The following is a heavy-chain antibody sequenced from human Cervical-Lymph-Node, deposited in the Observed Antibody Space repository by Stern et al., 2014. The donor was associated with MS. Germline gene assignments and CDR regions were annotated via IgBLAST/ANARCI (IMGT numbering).Heavy chain of an antibody. CDR3: VRGHIAVVVTADGLDV. D-gene: IGHD2-15*01. Sequence: VQLVESGGGLVKPGGSLRLSCAASGFIFSDYYMTWIRLAPGKGREWGSYIRDGSHATDYTDSVKGRYPISRDNAKNSLYLQMNSLRVDDTAVYYCVRGHIAVVVTADGLDVWGQGTTVTVSS. CDR2: IRDGSHAT. J-gene: IGHJ6*02. V-gene: IGHV3-11*04. CDR1: GFIFSDYY.